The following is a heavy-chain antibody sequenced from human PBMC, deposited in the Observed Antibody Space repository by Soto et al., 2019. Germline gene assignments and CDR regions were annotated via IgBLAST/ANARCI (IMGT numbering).Heavy chain of an antibody. J-gene: IGHJ6*02. V-gene: IGHV1-18*01. CDR2: ISAYNDNT. Sequence: QVQLVQSGAEVKKPGASVKVSCKASGYTFTSYGISWVRQAPGQGLEWMGWISAYNDNTNYAQKLQGRVTMTTDTSTSTAYMELRSLRSDDTAVYYCARDSHCSGGSCYKYYYYGMDVWGQGTTVTVSS. CDR1: GYTFTSYG. D-gene: IGHD2-15*01. CDR3: ARDSHCSGGSCYKYYYYGMDV.